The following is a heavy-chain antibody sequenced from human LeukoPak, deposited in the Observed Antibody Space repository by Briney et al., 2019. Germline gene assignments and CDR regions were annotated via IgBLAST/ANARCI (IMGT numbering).Heavy chain of an antibody. Sequence: SGPTQINPTHPLTLTYNLSGFSLRTSSMCVGWIRHPPGKALEWLARIDWDDDKYYSSSLKTRLTISKDTSKNQVVLTMTNMDPVDTATYYCARIRSGSYSMDYWGQGTLVIVSS. CDR3: ARIRSGSYSMDY. D-gene: IGHD1-26*01. J-gene: IGHJ4*02. CDR2: IDWDDDK. CDR1: GFSLRTSSMC. V-gene: IGHV2-70*11.